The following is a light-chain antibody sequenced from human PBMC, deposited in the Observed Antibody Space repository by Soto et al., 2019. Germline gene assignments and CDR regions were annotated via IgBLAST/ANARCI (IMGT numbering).Light chain of an antibody. J-gene: IGKJ1*01. CDR1: QSVSNNY. V-gene: IGKV3-20*01. Sequence: EIVLTQSPGTLSLSPGERATLSCRASQSVSNNYLAWYQQKPGQAPRLLIYGASSRATGIPDRFSGSGSGTDFTLTISRLEPEDFAVYYCQQYGSSCTFGQRSKVDIK. CDR3: QQYGSSCT. CDR2: GAS.